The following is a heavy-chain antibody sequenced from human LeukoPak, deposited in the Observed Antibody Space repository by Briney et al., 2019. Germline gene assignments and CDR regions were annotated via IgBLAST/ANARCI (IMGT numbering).Heavy chain of an antibody. J-gene: IGHJ4*02. CDR3: TTDRGVLVGATTFDY. D-gene: IGHD1-26*01. CDR2: IKSKTDGGTT. Sequence: GGSLRLSCAASGFTFSNAWMSWVRQAPGKGLEWVGRIKSKTDGGTTDYAAPVKSRFTISRDDSKNTLYLQMNSLKTEDTAVYYCTTDRGVLVGATTFDYWGQGTLVTVSS. V-gene: IGHV3-15*01. CDR1: GFTFSNAW.